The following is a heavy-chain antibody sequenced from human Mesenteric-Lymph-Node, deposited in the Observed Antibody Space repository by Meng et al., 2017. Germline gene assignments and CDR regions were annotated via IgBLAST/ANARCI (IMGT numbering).Heavy chain of an antibody. D-gene: IGHD6-19*01. CDR1: GGSISSYY. CDR2: IYYSGST. J-gene: IGHJ4*02. V-gene: IGHV4-59*12. Sequence: SETLSLTCTVSGGSISSYYWSWIRQPPGKGLEWIGYIYYSGSTNYNPSLKSRVTISVDTSKNQFSLKLSSVTAADTAVYYCAREMAVAGTFLGWIIQNFDYWGQGTLVTVSS. CDR3: AREMAVAGTFLGWIIQNFDY.